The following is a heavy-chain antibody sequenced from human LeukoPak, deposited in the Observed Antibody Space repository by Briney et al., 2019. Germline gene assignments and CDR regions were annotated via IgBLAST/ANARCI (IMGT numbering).Heavy chain of an antibody. CDR2: IYYSGST. CDR1: GVSISSYY. CDR3: ARRNYDFWSGAGGYYYMDV. V-gene: IGHV4-59*01. J-gene: IGHJ6*03. Sequence: NPSETLSLTCTVSGVSISSYYWSWIRQPPGKGLEWIGYIYYSGSTNYNPSLKSRVTISVDTSKNQFSLKLSSVTAADTAVYYCARRNYDFWSGAGGYYYMDVWGKGTTVTVSS. D-gene: IGHD3-3*01.